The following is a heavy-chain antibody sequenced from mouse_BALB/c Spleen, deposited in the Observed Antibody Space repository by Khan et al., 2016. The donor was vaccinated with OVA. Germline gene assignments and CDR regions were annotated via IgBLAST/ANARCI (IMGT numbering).Heavy chain of an antibody. Sequence: VQLQQSGTVLARPGASVKMSCKASGYSFTSYLIHWVKQRPGQGLEWIGDIYPGNSDTTYNQKFKDKAKLTAGTSANTAYMELSSLTNEDSTVYYCARGGYSSFAYWGQGTLVTVSA. D-gene: IGHD1-3*01. CDR2: IYPGNSDT. J-gene: IGHJ3*01. CDR3: ARGGYSSFAY. CDR1: GYSFTSYL. V-gene: IGHV1-5*01.